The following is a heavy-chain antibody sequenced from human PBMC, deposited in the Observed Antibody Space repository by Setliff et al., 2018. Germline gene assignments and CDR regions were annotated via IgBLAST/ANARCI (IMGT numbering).Heavy chain of an antibody. D-gene: IGHD3-3*01. Sequence: SETLSLTCTVSGGSISSSIYYWSWIRQPPGKGLEWIGEINHSGSTNYNPSLKSRVTISVDTSKNQFSLKLSSVTAADTAVYYCARVDNFWSGPIDYWGQGTLVTVSS. V-gene: IGHV4-39*07. J-gene: IGHJ4*02. CDR3: ARVDNFWSGPIDY. CDR2: INHSGST. CDR1: GGSISSSIYY.